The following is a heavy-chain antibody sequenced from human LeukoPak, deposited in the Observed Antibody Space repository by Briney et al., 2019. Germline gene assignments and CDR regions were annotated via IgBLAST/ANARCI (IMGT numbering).Heavy chain of an antibody. D-gene: IGHD2-2*02. Sequence: GGSLRLSCAASGFTFSSYAMSWARQAPGKGLEWVSAISGSGGSTYYADSVKGRFTISRDNSKNTLYLQMNSLRAEDTAVYYCAKTALGYCSSTSCYKYFDYWGQGTLVTVPS. CDR1: GFTFSSYA. J-gene: IGHJ4*02. CDR3: AKTALGYCSSTSCYKYFDY. CDR2: ISGSGGST. V-gene: IGHV3-23*01.